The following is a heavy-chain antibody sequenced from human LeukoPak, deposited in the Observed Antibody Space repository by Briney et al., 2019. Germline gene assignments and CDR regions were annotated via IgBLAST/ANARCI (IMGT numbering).Heavy chain of an antibody. V-gene: IGHV7-4-1*02. Sequence: ASVKVSCKAFGYTFSSHAMNRVRQAPGQGLELMGWINTNTGIPTCAQGFAGRFVFSLDTSVTTAYLQITSLKAEDTAVYYCARDLVSAGFDIWGQGTMVTVSS. CDR2: INTNTGIP. J-gene: IGHJ3*02. CDR3: ARDLVSAGFDI. CDR1: GYTFSSHA. D-gene: IGHD6-6*01.